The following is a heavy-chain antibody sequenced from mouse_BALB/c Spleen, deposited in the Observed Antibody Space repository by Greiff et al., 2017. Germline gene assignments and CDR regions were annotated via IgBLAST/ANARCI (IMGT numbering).Heavy chain of an antibody. D-gene: IGHD1-1*01. CDR1: GFSLTSYG. V-gene: IGHV2-9*02. CDR2: IWAGGST. CDR3: ARETSTGGSSPWFAY. Sequence: VQRVESGPGLVAPSQSLSITCTVSGFSLTSYGVHWVRQPPGKGLEWLGVIWAGGSTNYNSALMSRLSISKDNSKSQVFLKMNSLQTDDTAMYYCARETSTGGSSPWFAYWGQGTLVTVSA. J-gene: IGHJ3*01.